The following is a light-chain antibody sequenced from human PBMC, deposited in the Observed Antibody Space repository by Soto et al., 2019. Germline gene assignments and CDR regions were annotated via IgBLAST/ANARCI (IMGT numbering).Light chain of an antibody. CDR2: GAS. CDR1: QSVGTR. Sequence: EIVLTQSPGTLSLSPGERATLSCRAAQSVGTRLAWYQHKTGQAPRLLISGASSRATGIPDRFTGSGSETSFTLTISGLEPEDFALYYCQHYQSGHPITFGQGTRLEIK. CDR3: QHYQSGHPIT. J-gene: IGKJ5*01. V-gene: IGKV3-20*01.